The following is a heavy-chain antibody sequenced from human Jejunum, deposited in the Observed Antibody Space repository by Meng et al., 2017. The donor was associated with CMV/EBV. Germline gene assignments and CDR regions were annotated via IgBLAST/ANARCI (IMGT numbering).Heavy chain of an antibody. V-gene: IGHV1-69*10. CDR1: GATFSSSF. CDR3: ARGHTSTDWALFDY. Sequence: SGATFSSSFLFWVRQAPGQGLEWLGGIIPILDLTNYGQKFQGRVTITADTSTSTGYMDLNSLTSADTAVYYCARGHTSTDWALFDYWGQGTLVTVSS. CDR2: IIPILDLT. D-gene: IGHD3-9*01. J-gene: IGHJ4*02.